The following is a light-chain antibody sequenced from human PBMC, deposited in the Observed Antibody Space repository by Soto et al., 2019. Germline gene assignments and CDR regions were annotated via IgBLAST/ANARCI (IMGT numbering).Light chain of an antibody. Sequence: DIQMTQSPSTLSASVGDRVTITCRASQSINSWLAWYQQKPGKAPQLLIHRASSLQSGVPSRFSGSGSGTDFTLTISSLQPDDFADYYCQQYEVYPITFGQGTRLEIK. CDR2: RAS. V-gene: IGKV1-5*03. J-gene: IGKJ5*01. CDR3: QQYEVYPIT. CDR1: QSINSW.